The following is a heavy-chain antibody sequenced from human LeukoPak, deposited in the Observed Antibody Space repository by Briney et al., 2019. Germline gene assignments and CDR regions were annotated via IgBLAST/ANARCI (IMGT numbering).Heavy chain of an antibody. D-gene: IGHD1-26*01. Sequence: GGSLTLSCATSGFTFNSYSMYWVRQAPGKGLEWVSSISSSSSLMFYADSVKGRFSISRDHANNSLYLQMNGLRAEDTAVYYCVRDSGSSYGYYFLHWGQGTLVTVSS. CDR2: ISSSSSLM. V-gene: IGHV3-21*06. J-gene: IGHJ1*01. CDR3: VRDSGSSYGYYFLH. CDR1: GFTFNSYS.